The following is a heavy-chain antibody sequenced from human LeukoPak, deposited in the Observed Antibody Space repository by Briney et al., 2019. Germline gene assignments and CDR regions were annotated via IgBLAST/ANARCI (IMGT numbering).Heavy chain of an antibody. Sequence: SETLSLTCTVSGGSISNYYRSWIRQPAGKGLEWIGRIFTNGSTHYNPALKRRVTMSVDTSKIQFSLRLSSVTAADTAVYYCERVFDKDVWGKGTTVTVSS. J-gene: IGHJ6*03. V-gene: IGHV4-4*07. CDR3: ERVFDKDV. CDR1: GGSISNYY. D-gene: IGHD2-21*01. CDR2: IFTNGST.